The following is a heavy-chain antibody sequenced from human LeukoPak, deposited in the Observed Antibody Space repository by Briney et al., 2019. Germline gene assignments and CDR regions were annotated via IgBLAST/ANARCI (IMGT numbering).Heavy chain of an antibody. V-gene: IGHV1-18*01. CDR2: ISAYNLNT. CDR1: GYTFTNYG. Sequence: ASVKVSCKASGYTFTNYGISWVRQAPGQGLEWMGWISAYNLNTNYAQKFQGRVTMTTDTSTGTAYMELRSLRPDDTAVYYCARDWKVTGADYWGQGTLVTVSS. D-gene: IGHD1-26*01. J-gene: IGHJ4*02. CDR3: ARDWKVTGADY.